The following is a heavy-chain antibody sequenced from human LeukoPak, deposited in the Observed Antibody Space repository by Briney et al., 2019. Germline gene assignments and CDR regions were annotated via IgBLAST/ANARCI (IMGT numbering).Heavy chain of an antibody. Sequence: ASVSVSFKAAVYTFTYYSTHCGREAPGQEPESMGFINRHGGTNYVQKFQGRVTMTRDTSTAYMDLSSLRSDDTAAYYCAREEAASWDNALDMWGQGTMVTVSS. D-gene: IGHD1-26*01. CDR1: VYTFTYYS. V-gene: IGHV1-2*02. J-gene: IGHJ3*02. CDR3: AREEAASWDNALDM. CDR2: INRHGGT.